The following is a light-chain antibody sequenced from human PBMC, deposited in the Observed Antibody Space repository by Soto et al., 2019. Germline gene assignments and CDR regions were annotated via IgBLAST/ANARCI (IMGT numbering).Light chain of an antibody. CDR1: RSDIGSYNL. CDR2: EGN. V-gene: IGLV2-23*01. J-gene: IGLJ1*01. CDR3: SSYAGTSTSV. Sequence: QSVLTQPASVSGSPGQSITISCTGTRSDIGSYNLVSWYQHLPDKAPKLMIYEGNTRPSGVSNRFSGSKSDNTASLTISGLQPEDEAVYFCSSYAGTSTSVFGSGTKVTVL.